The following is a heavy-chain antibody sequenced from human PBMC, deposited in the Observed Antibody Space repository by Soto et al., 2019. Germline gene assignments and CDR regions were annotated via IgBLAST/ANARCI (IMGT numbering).Heavy chain of an antibody. CDR2: ISAYNGNT. CDR1: GYTFTSYG. V-gene: IGHV1-18*01. D-gene: IGHD6-6*01. CDR3: ARDLQQLVPLYYYGMDV. J-gene: IGHJ6*02. Sequence: QVQLVQSGAEVKKPGASVKVSCEASGYTFTSYGISWVRQAPGQGLEWMGWISAYNGNTNYAQKLQGRVTMTTDTSTSTAYMELRSLRSDDTAVYYCARDLQQLVPLYYYGMDVWGQGTTVTVSS.